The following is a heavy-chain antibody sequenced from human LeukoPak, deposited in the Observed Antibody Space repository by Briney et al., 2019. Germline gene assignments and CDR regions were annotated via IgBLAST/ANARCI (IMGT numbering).Heavy chain of an antibody. Sequence: PSETLSLTCTVSGGSISSSSYYWGWIRQPPGKGLEWIGSIYYSGSTYYNPSLKSRVTISVDTSKNQFSLKLSSVTAADAAVCYCARVGVVPADLDYWGQGTLVTVSS. CDR1: GGSISSSSYY. CDR2: IYYSGST. D-gene: IGHD2-2*01. J-gene: IGHJ4*02. CDR3: ARVGVVPADLDY. V-gene: IGHV4-39*07.